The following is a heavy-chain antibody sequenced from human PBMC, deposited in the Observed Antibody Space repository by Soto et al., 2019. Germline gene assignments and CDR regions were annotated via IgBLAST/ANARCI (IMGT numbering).Heavy chain of an antibody. Sequence: QLQLVQSGAEVEKPGASVKLSCQASGYTFTSYYIHWLRQAPGQGLEWMGILNPTSGSTTYEQKFQGRVAMTRDTSTSTGYMELSSLRSADTAVYYCARAGSAIVVVVTASTGGYFDYWGQGTLVTVSS. CDR2: LNPTSGST. CDR3: ARAGSAIVVVVTASTGGYFDY. J-gene: IGHJ4*02. D-gene: IGHD2-15*01. V-gene: IGHV1-46*01. CDR1: GYTFTSYY.